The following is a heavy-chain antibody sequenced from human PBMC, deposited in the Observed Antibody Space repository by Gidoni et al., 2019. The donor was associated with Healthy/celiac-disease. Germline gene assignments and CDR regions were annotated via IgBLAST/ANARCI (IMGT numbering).Heavy chain of an antibody. V-gene: IGHV4-59*01. CDR2: IYYSGST. CDR1: GGSLSSYY. J-gene: IGHJ6*02. D-gene: IGHD3-16*01. Sequence: QVQLPESGPGLVKPSETLSLTCTVPGGSLSSYYWSWIRQPPGKGLEWIGYIYYSGSTNYNPSLKSRVTISVDTSKNQFSLKLSSVTAADTAVYYCARRGSGVGYYYYGMDVWGQGTTVTVSS. CDR3: ARRGSGVGYYYYGMDV.